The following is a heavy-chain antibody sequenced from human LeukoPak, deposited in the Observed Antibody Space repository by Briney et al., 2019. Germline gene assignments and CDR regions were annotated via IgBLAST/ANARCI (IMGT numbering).Heavy chain of an antibody. J-gene: IGHJ1*01. V-gene: IGHV4-59*01. CDR3: ARSLIAAPFQH. CDR2: IYYSRST. CDR1: VGSIPRYY. Sequence: SQTLSLTCTVSVGSIPRYYWTWIRQPPGQGQGWIVYIYYSRSTNYNPSLKSRFTISVDTSKNQFSLKLSPVTAADTAVYYCARSLIAAPFQHWGQGTLVTVSS. D-gene: IGHD6-13*01.